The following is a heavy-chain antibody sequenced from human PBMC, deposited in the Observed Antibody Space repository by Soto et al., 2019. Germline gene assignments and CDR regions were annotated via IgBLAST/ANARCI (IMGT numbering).Heavy chain of an antibody. CDR2: IFYTGST. J-gene: IGHJ4*02. CDR3: SRKDYGDYIGLDQ. CDR1: GGSISSSNYY. D-gene: IGHD4-17*01. Sequence: SGNLSLTCTVSGGSISSSNYYWCWIRQPPGKGLEGIGNIFYTGSTYYNPSLRSRITMSVDTSKKQFSLKLSSVTATDTAVYYCSRKDYGDYIGLDQWGQGTLVTVSS. V-gene: IGHV4-39*01.